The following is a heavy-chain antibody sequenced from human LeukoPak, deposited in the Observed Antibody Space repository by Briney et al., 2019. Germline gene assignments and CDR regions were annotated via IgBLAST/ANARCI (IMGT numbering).Heavy chain of an antibody. Sequence: GESLKISCKGSGYSFTNYWIGWVRQMPGKGLEWMGIIYPGDSDTRYSPSFRGQATISADKSISTAYLQWSSLKASDTAMYYCARQSGDYSYYYYMDVWGKGTTVTISS. J-gene: IGHJ6*03. V-gene: IGHV5-51*01. CDR1: GYSFTNYW. D-gene: IGHD2-21*02. CDR2: IYPGDSDT. CDR3: ARQSGDYSYYYYMDV.